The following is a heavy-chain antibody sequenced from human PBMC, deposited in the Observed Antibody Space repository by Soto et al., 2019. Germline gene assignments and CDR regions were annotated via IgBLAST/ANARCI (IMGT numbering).Heavy chain of an antibody. CDR2: IIPIFGTA. J-gene: IGHJ5*02. CDR3: ARGVGITIPQENWFDP. V-gene: IGHV1-69*01. CDR1: GGTFSSYA. D-gene: IGHD3-9*01. Sequence: QVQLVQSGAEVKKPGSSVKVSCKASGGTFSSYAISWVRQAPGQGREWMGGIIPIFGTANYAQKFQGRVTITADESTSTAYMELSSLRSEDTAVYYCARGVGITIPQENWFDPWGQGTLVTVSS.